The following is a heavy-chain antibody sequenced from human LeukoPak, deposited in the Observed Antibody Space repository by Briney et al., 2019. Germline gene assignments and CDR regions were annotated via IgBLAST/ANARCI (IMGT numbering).Heavy chain of an antibody. D-gene: IGHD4-23*01. Sequence: GGSLRLSCAASGFTFSSYEMHWVRQAPGKGLEWVSYISSSGSTIYYADSVKGRFTISRDNAKNSLYLQMNSLRAEDTAVYYCARDYGGSSPFDYWGQGTLVTVCS. CDR3: ARDYGGSSPFDY. V-gene: IGHV3-48*03. J-gene: IGHJ4*02. CDR1: GFTFSSYE. CDR2: ISSSGSTI.